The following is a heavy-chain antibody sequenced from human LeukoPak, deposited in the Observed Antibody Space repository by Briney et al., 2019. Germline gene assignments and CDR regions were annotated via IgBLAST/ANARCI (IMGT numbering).Heavy chain of an antibody. D-gene: IGHD5-18*01. CDR1: GFTFSSYA. CDR3: AKDGYSYGYTYYFDY. J-gene: IGHJ4*02. V-gene: IGHV3-23*01. CDR2: ISGSGGST. Sequence: GGSLRLSCAASGFTFSSYAVSWVRQAPGKGLEWVSAISGSGGSTYYADSVKGRFTISRDNSKNTLYLQMNSLRAEDTAVYYCAKDGYSYGYTYYFDYWGQGTLVTVSS.